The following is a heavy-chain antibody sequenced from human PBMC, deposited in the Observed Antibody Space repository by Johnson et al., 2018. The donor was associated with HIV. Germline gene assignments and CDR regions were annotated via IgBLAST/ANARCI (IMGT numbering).Heavy chain of an antibody. Sequence: VQLVESGGGLVQPGRSLRLSCVASGVKLDDYAMHWVRQPPGKGLEWVAGITWNSHIVDYADSVKGRVTISRDNSKNTLYLQMNSLRAEDTAVYYCAKGGPVLQFLEWLPGRAFDIWGQGTMVTVSS. D-gene: IGHD3-3*01. V-gene: IGHV3-9*01. CDR1: GVKLDDYA. CDR2: ITWNSHIV. CDR3: AKGGPVLQFLEWLPGRAFDI. J-gene: IGHJ3*02.